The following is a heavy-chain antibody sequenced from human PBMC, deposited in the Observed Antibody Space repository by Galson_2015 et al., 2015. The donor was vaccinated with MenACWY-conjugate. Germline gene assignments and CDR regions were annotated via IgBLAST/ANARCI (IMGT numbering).Heavy chain of an antibody. CDR1: GFTFSTYW. Sequence: SLRLSCAASGFTFSTYWMHWVRHAPGKGLVWVSRINSDGRSTSYADSVKGRFTISRDNAKNTLYLQMNSLRAVDTAVYYCARLGGNYRTTSHFDYWGQGTLVTVSS. CDR3: ARLGGNYRTTSHFDY. CDR2: INSDGRST. J-gene: IGHJ4*02. D-gene: IGHD1-26*01. V-gene: IGHV3-74*01.